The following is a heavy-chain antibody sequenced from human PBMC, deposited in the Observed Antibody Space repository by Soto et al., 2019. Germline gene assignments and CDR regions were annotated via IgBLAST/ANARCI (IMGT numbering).Heavy chain of an antibody. J-gene: IGHJ2*01. CDR3: ASGAQVVTAMNGYFDL. Sequence: QVQLVQSGAEVKKPGSSVKVSCKASGGTFSSYAISWVRQAPGQGLEWMGGIIPIFGTANYAQKFQGRVTITADESTRTAYMELSSLRSEDTAVYYCASGAQVVTAMNGYFDLWGRGTLVTVSS. CDR1: GGTFSSYA. D-gene: IGHD2-21*02. CDR2: IIPIFGTA. V-gene: IGHV1-69*01.